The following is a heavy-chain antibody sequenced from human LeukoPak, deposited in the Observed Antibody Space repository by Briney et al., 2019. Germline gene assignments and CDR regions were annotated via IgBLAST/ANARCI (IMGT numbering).Heavy chain of an antibody. CDR2: INHSGST. D-gene: IGHD6-13*01. J-gene: IGHJ4*02. CDR1: GGSFSGYY. Sequence: SETLSLTCAVYGGSFSGYYWSWIRQPPGKGLEWIGEINHSGSTNYNPSLKSRVTISVDTSKNQFSLELSSVTAADTAVYYCARSRSSSPLGYFDYWGQGTLVTVSS. CDR3: ARSRSSSPLGYFDY. V-gene: IGHV4-34*01.